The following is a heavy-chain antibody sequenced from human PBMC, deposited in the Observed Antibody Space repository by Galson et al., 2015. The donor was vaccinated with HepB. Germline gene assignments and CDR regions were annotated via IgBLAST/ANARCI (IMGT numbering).Heavy chain of an antibody. D-gene: IGHD3-22*01. J-gene: IGHJ4*02. CDR2: IYHSGST. CDR3: ARGYESSGYLDY. CDR1: GGSISSGGYS. Sequence: TLSLTCAVSGGSISSGGYSWSWIRQPPGKGLEWIGYIYHSGSTYYNPSLKSRVTISVDRSKNQFSLKLSSVTAADTAVYYCARGYESSGYLDYWGQGTLVTVSS. V-gene: IGHV4-30-2*01.